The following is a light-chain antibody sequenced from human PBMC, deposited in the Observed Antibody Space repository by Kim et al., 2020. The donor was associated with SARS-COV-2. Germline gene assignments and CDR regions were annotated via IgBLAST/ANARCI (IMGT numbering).Light chain of an antibody. J-gene: IGLJ1*01. Sequence: QSALTQPASVSGSPGQSITISCTGTNTDIGTYNYVSWYQQHPGKAPKLILFEVSVRPSGVPDRFSGSKSGNTASLTVSGLQAEDEADYYCSSFAGSNNVFGTGTKVTVL. CDR1: NTDIGTYNY. CDR2: EVS. CDR3: SSFAGSNNV. V-gene: IGLV2-8*01.